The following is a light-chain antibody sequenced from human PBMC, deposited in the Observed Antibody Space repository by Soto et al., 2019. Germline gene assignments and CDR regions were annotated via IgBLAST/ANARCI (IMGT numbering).Light chain of an antibody. CDR3: QQYNSYSSWT. Sequence: DIQITPSPSTLSASVGDRVTITCRASQSLNSLLAWYQQKPGRAPKLLIYDASTLESGVPSRFSGSGSGTEFTLTISSLQTDDFATYYCQQYNSYSSWTVGQGTKVDIK. V-gene: IGKV1-5*01. CDR2: DAS. J-gene: IGKJ1*01. CDR1: QSLNSL.